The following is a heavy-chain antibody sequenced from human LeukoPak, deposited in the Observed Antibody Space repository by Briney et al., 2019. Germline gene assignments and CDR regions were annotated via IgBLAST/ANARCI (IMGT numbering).Heavy chain of an antibody. J-gene: IGHJ4*02. CDR3: ASYVDTAMVPPFWDY. Sequence: SETLSLTCTVSGGSISSSSYYWGWIRQPPGKGLEWIGSIYYSGSTYYNPSLKSRVTISVDTSKNQFSLKLSSVTAADTAVYYCASYVDTAMVPPFWDYWGQGTLVTVSS. V-gene: IGHV4-39*01. CDR1: GGSISSSSYY. D-gene: IGHD5-18*01. CDR2: IYYSGST.